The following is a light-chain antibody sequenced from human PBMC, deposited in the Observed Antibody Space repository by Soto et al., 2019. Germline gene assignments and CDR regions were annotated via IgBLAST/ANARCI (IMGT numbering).Light chain of an antibody. Sequence: QSALTQPASVSGSPGQSITISCTGTSNDIGRYNHVSWYQHHPGKAPKLIISEVSNRPSGVSNRFSGSKSGYTASLTISGLQSEDEADYYCAAWDDSLSGPVFGGGTKLTVL. CDR3: AAWDDSLSGPV. CDR2: EVS. V-gene: IGLV2-14*01. CDR1: SNDIGRYNH. J-gene: IGLJ2*01.